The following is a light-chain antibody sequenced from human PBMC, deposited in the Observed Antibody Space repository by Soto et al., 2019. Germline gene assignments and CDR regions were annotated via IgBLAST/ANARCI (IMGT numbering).Light chain of an antibody. CDR2: TAS. Sequence: EIVLTQSPATLSLSPGERATLSCRASQSVSSSYLAWYQQNPGQAPRLLIYTASTRATGIPARFSGSGYGTEFTLTISSLQSEDFAVYYCQQYNNWPLTFGGGTKVDIK. CDR3: QQYNNWPLT. CDR1: QSVSSSY. J-gene: IGKJ4*01. V-gene: IGKV3-15*01.